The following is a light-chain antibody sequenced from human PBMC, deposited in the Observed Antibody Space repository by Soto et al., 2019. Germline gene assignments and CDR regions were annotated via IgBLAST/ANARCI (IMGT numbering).Light chain of an antibody. Sequence: EIVLTQSPGTLSLSPGERATLSCRASQSVTNFLAWYQQKPGQSPSLLIYNASHRATGIPARFSGSGSGTDFTLTIRSLEPEDFAVYYCQQRYRWPETFGQGTKV. CDR1: QSVTNF. J-gene: IGKJ1*01. CDR2: NAS. V-gene: IGKV3-11*01. CDR3: QQRYRWPET.